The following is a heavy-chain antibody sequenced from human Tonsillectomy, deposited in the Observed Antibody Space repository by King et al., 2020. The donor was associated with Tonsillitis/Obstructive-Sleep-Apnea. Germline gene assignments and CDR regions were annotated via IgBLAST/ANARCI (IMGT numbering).Heavy chain of an antibody. CDR3: ARGRVRMDV. CDR1: GASFTGYY. D-gene: IGHD4-23*01. J-gene: IGHJ6*04. V-gene: IGHV4-34*01. CDR2: ITHSGST. Sequence: VQLPQWGAGLLKPSETLSLTCAVYGASFTGYYWSWIRQPPGKGLEWIGEITHSGSTNYNPSLKSRVTISLDTSKYQFSLRLSSVTAADTAVYYCARGRVRMDVWGKGTTVTVSS.